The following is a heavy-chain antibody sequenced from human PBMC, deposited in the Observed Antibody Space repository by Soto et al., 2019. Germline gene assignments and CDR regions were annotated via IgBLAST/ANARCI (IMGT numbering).Heavy chain of an antibody. D-gene: IGHD4-4*01. CDR2: MSYSGRT. Sequence: QLQLQESGPGLVKPSETLSLTCSVSGGSISTSNYYWGWIRQAPGKGLEWIGTMSYSGRTDYSPSLQSRVTISVDTSKNQFSLNLTSVIAADTATYYCARQPRISNIWYPLNPWGQGILVIVSS. CDR1: GGSISTSNYY. J-gene: IGHJ5*02. CDR3: ARQPRISNIWYPLNP. V-gene: IGHV4-39*01.